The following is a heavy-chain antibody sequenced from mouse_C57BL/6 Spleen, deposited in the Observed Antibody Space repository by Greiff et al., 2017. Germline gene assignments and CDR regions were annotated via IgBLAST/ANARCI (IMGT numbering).Heavy chain of an antibody. D-gene: IGHD1-1*01. CDR1: GYTFTSYW. CDR3: ARSEGRLLRSFYAMDY. CDR2: IDPNSGGT. V-gene: IGHV1-72*01. J-gene: IGHJ4*01. Sequence: QVQLQQSGAELVKPGASVKLSCKASGYTFTSYWMHWVKQRPGRGLEWIGRIDPNSGGTKYNEKFKSKATLTVDKPSSTAYMQLSSLTSEDSAVYYCARSEGRLLRSFYAMDYWGQGTSVTVSS.